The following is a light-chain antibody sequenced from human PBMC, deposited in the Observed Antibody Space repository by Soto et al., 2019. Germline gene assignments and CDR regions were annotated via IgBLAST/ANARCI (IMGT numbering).Light chain of an antibody. CDR2: DVS. CDR1: SSDVGGYNY. V-gene: IGLV2-14*01. J-gene: IGLJ1*01. Sequence: QSGLTQPTSVSGSPGQSITISCTGTSSDVGGYNYVSWYQQHPGKAPKLMIYDVSNRPSGVSNRFSGSKSGNTASLTISGLKAEDEAEYYCCSYTSSSTLENYVFGTGTKVTVL. CDR3: CSYTSSSTLENYV.